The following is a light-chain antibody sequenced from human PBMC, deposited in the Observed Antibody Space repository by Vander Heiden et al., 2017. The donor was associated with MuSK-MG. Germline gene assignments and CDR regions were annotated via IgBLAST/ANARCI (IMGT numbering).Light chain of an antibody. V-gene: IGKV3-15*01. J-gene: IGKJ4*01. CDR1: QSVGST. Sequence: EIVLTQSPATLSVSPGERVTLSCRASQSVGSTLAWYQQKPGQAPRLLIFGGSTRATGIPARFSGSGSGTVFTLTINSLQSEDFAVYYCHHDNNWPQAFGRGTKVEIK. CDR2: GGS. CDR3: HHDNNWPQA.